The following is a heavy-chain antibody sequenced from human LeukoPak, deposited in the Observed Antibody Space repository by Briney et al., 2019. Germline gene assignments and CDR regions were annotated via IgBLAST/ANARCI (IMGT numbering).Heavy chain of an antibody. CDR2: INHSGST. J-gene: IGHJ3*02. V-gene: IGHV4-34*01. D-gene: IGHD3-22*01. CDR3: ARRSGTYYYDSSGYLSPPDAFDI. Sequence: KASETLSLTCAVYGGSFSGYYWSWIRQPPGKGLEWIGEINHSGSTNYNPSLKSRVTISVDTSKNQFSLKLSSVTAADTAVYHCARRSGTYYYDSSGYLSPPDAFDIWGQGTMVTVSS. CDR1: GGSFSGYY.